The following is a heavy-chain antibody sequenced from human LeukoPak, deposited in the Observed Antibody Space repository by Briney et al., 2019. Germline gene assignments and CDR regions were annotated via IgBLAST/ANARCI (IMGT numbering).Heavy chain of an antibody. CDR3: ARDTGYSSSWYEKD. CDR2: ISSDGSNQ. V-gene: IGHV3-30-3*01. J-gene: IGHJ4*02. D-gene: IGHD6-13*01. CDR1: GFTFSTYA. Sequence: GGSLRLSCAASGFTFSTYAIHWVRQAPGKGLEWVAVISSDGSNQYYADSVKGRFTISRDDSKNTLYLQMNSLRAEDTAVYYCARDTGYSSSWYEKDWGQGTLVTVSS.